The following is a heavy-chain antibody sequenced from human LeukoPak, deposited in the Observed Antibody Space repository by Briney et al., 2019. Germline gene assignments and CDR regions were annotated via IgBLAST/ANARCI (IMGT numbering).Heavy chain of an antibody. CDR2: LYFSGST. D-gene: IGHD3-10*01. Sequence: SETLSLTCTVSGGSISSSVFYWGWIRQPPGKGLEWIGSLYFSGSTYYNPSLKSRVTMSVDTSKNQFSLKLTSMTAADTAVYYCARSGVAMVWGVLNPWGQGTLVTVSS. CDR3: ARSGVAMVWGVLNP. V-gene: IGHV4-39*01. J-gene: IGHJ5*02. CDR1: GGSISSSVFY.